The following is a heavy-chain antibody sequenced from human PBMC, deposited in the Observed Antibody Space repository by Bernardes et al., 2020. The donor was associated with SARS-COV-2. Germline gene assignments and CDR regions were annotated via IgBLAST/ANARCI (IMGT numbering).Heavy chain of an antibody. CDR3: ARDLAYYDILTGYFPGPKRDYYYYYGMDV. CDR2: IWYDGSNK. CDR1: GFTFSSYG. D-gene: IGHD3-9*01. Sequence: GGSLRLSCAASGFTFSSYGMHWVRQAPGKGLEWVAVIWYDGSNKYYADSVKGRFTISRDNSKNTLYLQMNSLRAEDTAVYYCARDLAYYDILTGYFPGPKRDYYYYYGMDVWGQGTTVTVSS. V-gene: IGHV3-33*01. J-gene: IGHJ6*02.